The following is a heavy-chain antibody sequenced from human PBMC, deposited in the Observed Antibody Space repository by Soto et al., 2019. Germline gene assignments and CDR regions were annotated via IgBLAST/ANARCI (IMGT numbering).Heavy chain of an antibody. CDR3: ARGRGAIDSHDAFDI. J-gene: IGHJ3*02. Sequence: GGSLRLSCAASGFTFSSYSMNWVRQAPGKGLEWVSSISSSSSYIYYADSVKGRFTISRDNAKNSLYLQMNSLRAEDTAVYYCARGRGAIDSHDAFDIWGQGTMVTVSS. V-gene: IGHV3-21*01. D-gene: IGHD3-22*01. CDR2: ISSSSSYI. CDR1: GFTFSSYS.